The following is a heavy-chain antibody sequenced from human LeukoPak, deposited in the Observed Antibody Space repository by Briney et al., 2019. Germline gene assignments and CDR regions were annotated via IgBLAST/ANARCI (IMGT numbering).Heavy chain of an antibody. CDR3: AKEGYYGSGSYPYYFDF. V-gene: IGHV3-23*01. CDR2: IKNSGGST. D-gene: IGHD3-10*01. CDR1: GFTFRDYA. J-gene: IGHJ4*02. Sequence: GGSLRLSSAAYGFTFRDYAMSWVRQAPGKGLEWVSGIKNSGGSTFYADSVQGRFTISRDNSKNTLYLQMISLRADDAAVYYCAKEGYYGSGSYPYYFDFWGQGTLVTVSS.